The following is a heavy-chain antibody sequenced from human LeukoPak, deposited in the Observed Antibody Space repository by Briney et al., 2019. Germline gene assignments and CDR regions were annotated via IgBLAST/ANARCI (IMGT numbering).Heavy chain of an antibody. D-gene: IGHD3-22*01. CDR2: IIPILGIA. CDR1: GVTFSSYA. Sequence: SVKLSCKASGVTFSSYAISWVRQAPGQGLEWMGRIIPILGIANYAQKFQGRVTITADKSTSTAYMELSSLRSEDTAVYYCARDRIRTYDSSGYPHINYFDYWGQGTLVTVSS. V-gene: IGHV1-69*04. CDR3: ARDRIRTYDSSGYPHINYFDY. J-gene: IGHJ4*02.